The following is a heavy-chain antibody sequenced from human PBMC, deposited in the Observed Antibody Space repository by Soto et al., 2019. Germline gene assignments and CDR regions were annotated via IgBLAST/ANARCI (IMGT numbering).Heavy chain of an antibody. CDR1: GFTVSSSY. CDR3: ARGPGGYYSF. CDR2: IYSGGDT. V-gene: IGHV3-53*01. Sequence: EVQLVESGGGLIQPGGSLRLSCAASGFTVSSSYMTWVRQAPGKGLECVSVIYSGGDTHYTDSVKGRFTISRDNSKNTLYLEMNSLRPEDTALYYCARGPGGYYSFWGQGTLVTVSS. D-gene: IGHD3-3*01. J-gene: IGHJ4*02.